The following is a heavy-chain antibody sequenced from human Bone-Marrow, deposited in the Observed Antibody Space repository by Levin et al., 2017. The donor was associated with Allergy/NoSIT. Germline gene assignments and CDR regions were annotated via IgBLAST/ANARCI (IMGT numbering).Heavy chain of an antibody. Sequence: GGSLRLSCAASGFTFSSYSMNWVRQAPGKGLEWVSSISSSSSFIYYADSVKGRFTISRDNAKNSLYLQMNSLRAEDTAVYYCARGYGVTPRGGITIFGVVIEPFDYWGQGTLVTVSS. CDR2: ISSSSSFI. CDR3: ARGYGVTPRGGITIFGVVIEPFDY. J-gene: IGHJ4*02. D-gene: IGHD3-3*01. V-gene: IGHV3-21*01. CDR1: GFTFSSYS.